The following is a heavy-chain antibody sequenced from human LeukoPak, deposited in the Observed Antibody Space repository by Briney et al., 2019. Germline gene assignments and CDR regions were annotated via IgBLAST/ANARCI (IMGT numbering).Heavy chain of an antibody. CDR2: IYHSEGT. CDR1: GGSISSDNW. Sequence: PSETLSLTCAVSGGSISSDNWWGWVGQTPGKGLGGIGVIYHSEGTDYNPSLKSRVTISVEKTKNQFSLDMISVTAADTAVDYCVRHYYHNIDGWGIGATVTVSS. V-gene: IGHV4-4*02. D-gene: IGHD3-10*01. CDR3: VRHYYHNIDG. J-gene: IGHJ6*03.